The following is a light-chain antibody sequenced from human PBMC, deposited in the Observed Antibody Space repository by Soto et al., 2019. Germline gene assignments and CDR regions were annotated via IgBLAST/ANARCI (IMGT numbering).Light chain of an antibody. J-gene: IGKJ1*01. CDR1: QSVLYSSNNKNY. V-gene: IGKV4-1*01. CDR3: QQYYSTPRT. CDR2: WAS. Sequence: DIVMTQSPDSLDVSLGERATINCKSSQSVLYSSNNKNYLAWYQQKPGQPPKALIYWASTRESGVPDRFSGSGSGTDFTLTISSLQAEDVAVYYCQQYYSTPRTFGHGTKVEIK.